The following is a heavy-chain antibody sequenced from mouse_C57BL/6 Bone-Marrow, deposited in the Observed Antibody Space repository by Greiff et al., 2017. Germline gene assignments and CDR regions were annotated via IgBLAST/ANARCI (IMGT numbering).Heavy chain of an antibody. CDR2: IYPGDGDT. CDR3: ANYVSSFDY. V-gene: IGHV1-82*01. J-gene: IGHJ2*01. CDR1: GYAFSSSW. Sequence: VQLQQSGPELVKPGASVKISCKASGYAFSSSWMNWVKQRPGKGLEWIGRIYPGDGDTNYNGKFKGKATLTADKSSSTAYMQLSSLTSEVSAVYFCANYVSSFDYWGQGTTLTVSS. D-gene: IGHD1-1*01.